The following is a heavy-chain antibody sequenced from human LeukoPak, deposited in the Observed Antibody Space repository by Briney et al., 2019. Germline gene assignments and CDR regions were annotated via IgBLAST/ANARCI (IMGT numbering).Heavy chain of an antibody. CDR3: AGVPGLRSYYYYYGMDV. CDR2: IYYSGST. Sequence: SETLSLTCTVSGGSISRGGYYWSWIRQHPGKGLEWIGYIYYSGSTYYNPSLKSRVTISVDTSKNQLSPKLSSVTAADTAVYYCAGVPGLRSYYYYYGMDVWGQGTTVTVSS. D-gene: IGHD2-8*01. J-gene: IGHJ6*02. CDR1: GGSISRGGYY. V-gene: IGHV4-31*03.